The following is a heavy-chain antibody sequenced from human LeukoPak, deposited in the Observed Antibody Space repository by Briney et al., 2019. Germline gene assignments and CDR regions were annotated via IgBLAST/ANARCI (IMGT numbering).Heavy chain of an antibody. V-gene: IGHV3-21*01. CDR1: GFTFSIYN. Sequence: GGSLRLSCAASGFTFSIYNMNWVRQAPGKGLEWVSSIGSSGNYIDYADSVKGRFTITRDNAKNSLYLQINSLRAKDTAVYYCARDSDSSSSSWFDPWGQGTLVTVSS. J-gene: IGHJ5*02. CDR3: ARDSDSSSSSWFDP. D-gene: IGHD6-6*01. CDR2: IGSSGNYI.